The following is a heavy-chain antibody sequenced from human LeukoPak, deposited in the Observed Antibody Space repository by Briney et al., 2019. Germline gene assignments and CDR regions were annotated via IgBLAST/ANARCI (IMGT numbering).Heavy chain of an antibody. D-gene: IGHD3-10*01. V-gene: IGHV4-39*01. CDR2: IYYSGST. CDR3: ARQPYYYDSGSYFAY. Sequence: PSETLSLTCTVAGGSISSSSYYWGWIRQPPGTGLEWIGSIYYSGSTYYNPSLKSRVTISVDTSKNQFSLKLSSVTAADTAVYYCARQPYYYDSGSYFAYWSQGTLVTVSS. J-gene: IGHJ4*02. CDR1: GGSISSSSYY.